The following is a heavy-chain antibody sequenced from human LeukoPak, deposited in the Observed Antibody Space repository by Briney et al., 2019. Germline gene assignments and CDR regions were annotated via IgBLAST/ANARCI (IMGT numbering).Heavy chain of an antibody. CDR1: GGTFSSYA. V-gene: IGHV1-69*04. Sequence: SVKVSCKASGGTFSSYAISWMRQAPGQGLEWMGRIIPIFGIANYAQKFQGRVTITADKSTSTAYMELSSLRSEDTAVYYCAXXXEAGSYFDYWGQGTLVTVSS. CDR2: IIPIFGIA. CDR3: AXXXEAGSYFDY. J-gene: IGHJ4*02. D-gene: IGHD3-10*01.